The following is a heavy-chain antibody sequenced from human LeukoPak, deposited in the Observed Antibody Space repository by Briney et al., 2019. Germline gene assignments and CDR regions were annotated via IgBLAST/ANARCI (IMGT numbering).Heavy chain of an antibody. CDR1: GGSFSGYY. Sequence: PSETLSLTCAVYGGSFSGYYWSWIRQPPGKGLEWIGEINHSGSTNYNPSLKSRVTISVDTSKNQFSLKLSSVTAADTAVYYCARETRVGASFDYWGQGTLVTVSS. V-gene: IGHV4-34*01. J-gene: IGHJ4*02. CDR2: INHSGST. CDR3: ARETRVGASFDY. D-gene: IGHD1-26*01.